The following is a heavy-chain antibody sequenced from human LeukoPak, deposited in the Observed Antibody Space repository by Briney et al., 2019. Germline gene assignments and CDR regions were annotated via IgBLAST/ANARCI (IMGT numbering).Heavy chain of an antibody. CDR1: GFTFSRYW. CDR2: IKTDGSEK. J-gene: IGHJ4*02. Sequence: GGSLRLSCAASGFTFSRYWMSWVRQAPGKGLEWVANIKTDGSEKYYVDSLKGRFIISRDNAKNSLYLQMNSLRAEDTAVYYCAKGKVAVAGRSGMDYWGQGTLVTVSS. D-gene: IGHD6-19*01. V-gene: IGHV3-7*05. CDR3: AKGKVAVAGRSGMDY.